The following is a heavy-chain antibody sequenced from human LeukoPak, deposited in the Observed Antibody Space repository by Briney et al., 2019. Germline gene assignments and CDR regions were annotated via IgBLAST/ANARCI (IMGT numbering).Heavy chain of an antibody. CDR1: GFTFSSYS. J-gene: IGHJ6*02. V-gene: IGHV3-21*01. Sequence: GSLRLSFAASGFTFSSYSMNWVRQAPGNGLEWVSSISSSSYIYYADSVKGRFTISRDNAKNSLYLQMNSLRAEDTAVYYCARETYYGMDVWGQGTTVTVSS. CDR3: ARETYYGMDV. CDR2: ISSSSYI.